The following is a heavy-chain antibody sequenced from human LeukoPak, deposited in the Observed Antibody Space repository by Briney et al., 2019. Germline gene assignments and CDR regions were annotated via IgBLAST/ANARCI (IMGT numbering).Heavy chain of an antibody. D-gene: IGHD6-13*01. V-gene: IGHV5-51*01. CDR3: VRFVLSSSLDR. J-gene: IGHJ5*02. CDR1: GSKLTNNW. CDR2: IYPGCSDA. Sequence: GASLQISCKISGSKLTNNWIGWVRQVPGKGLEWMGLIYPGCSDAKYSPSFQDQVTLSVDASVSTAYLQLSGLRASDTAIYYCVRFVLSSSLDRWGQGTLVTVSS.